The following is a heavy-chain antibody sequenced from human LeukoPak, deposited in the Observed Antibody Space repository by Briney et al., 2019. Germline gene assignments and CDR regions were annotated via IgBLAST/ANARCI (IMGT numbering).Heavy chain of an antibody. V-gene: IGHV3-23*01. CDR3: AKDLFGIVVVVAATSPAFDY. D-gene: IGHD2-15*01. J-gene: IGHJ4*02. CDR1: GFTFSSYA. CDR2: IIGSGGST. Sequence: GGALRLSCAASGFTFSSYAMSWVRQAPGKGLEWGSAIIGSGGSTYYTDSVKGRFTISRDNSKNTLYLQMNSLRAEDTAVYYCAKDLFGIVVVVAATSPAFDYWGQGTLVTVSS.